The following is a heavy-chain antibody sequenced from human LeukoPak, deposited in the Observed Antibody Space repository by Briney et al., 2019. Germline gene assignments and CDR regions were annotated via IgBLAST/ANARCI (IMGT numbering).Heavy chain of an antibody. CDR3: AREGRDDYGMDV. Sequence: GGSLRLSCAASGFTFSSCSMNWARQAPGKGLECVSSISSSSSYIYYADSVKGRFTISRDNAKNSLYLQMNSLRAEDTAVYYCAREGRDDYGMDVWGKGTTVTVSS. D-gene: IGHD3-10*01. CDR2: ISSSSSYI. CDR1: GFTFSSCS. V-gene: IGHV3-21*04. J-gene: IGHJ6*04.